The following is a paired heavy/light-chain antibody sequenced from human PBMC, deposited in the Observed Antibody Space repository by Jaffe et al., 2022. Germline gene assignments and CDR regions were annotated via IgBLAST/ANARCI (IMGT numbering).Light chain of an antibody. Sequence: QSALTQPPSASGSPGQSVTISCTGTSSDVGGYNYVSWYQQYPGKAPKLMIYEVSKRPSGVPDRFSGSKSGNTASLTVSGLQAEDEADYYCSSYAGSNTVVFGGGTKLTVL. CDR3: SSYAGSNTVV. CDR1: SSDVGGYNY. J-gene: IGLJ2*01. V-gene: IGLV2-8*01. CDR2: EVS.
Heavy chain of an antibody. CDR3: AKDSSPTWGSYRYPTGFYFDY. CDR2: ISGSGGST. J-gene: IGHJ4*02. V-gene: IGHV3-23*01. CDR1: GFTFSSYA. D-gene: IGHD3-16*02. Sequence: EVQLLESGGGLVQPGGSLRLSCAASGFTFSSYAVSWVRQAPGKGLEWVSAISGSGGSTYYADSVKGRFTISRDNSKNTLYLQMNSLRAEDTAVYYCAKDSSPTWGSYRYPTGFYFDYWGQGTLVTVSS.